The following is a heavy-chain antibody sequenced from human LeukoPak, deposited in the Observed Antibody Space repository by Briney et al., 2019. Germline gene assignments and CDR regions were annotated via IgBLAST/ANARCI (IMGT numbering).Heavy chain of an antibody. V-gene: IGHV1-8*02. Sequence: ASVKVSCKASGGTFSSYAISWVRQATGQGLEWMGWMNPNSGNTGYAQKFQGRVTMTRNTSISTAYMELSSLRSEDTAVYYCARENYYGSGDFDYWGQGTLVTVSS. J-gene: IGHJ4*02. D-gene: IGHD3-10*01. CDR2: MNPNSGNT. CDR3: ARENYYGSGDFDY. CDR1: GGTFSSYA.